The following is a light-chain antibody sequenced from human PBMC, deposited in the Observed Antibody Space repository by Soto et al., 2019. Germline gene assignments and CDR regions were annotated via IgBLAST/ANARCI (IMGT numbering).Light chain of an antibody. CDR1: SGSVSTSYY. Sequence: QAVVTQKPSFSVSPGGTVTLTCGLSSGSVSTSYYPSWYQQTPGQAPRTLIYSTNTRSSGVPDRFSGSILGNKAALTITGAQADDESDYYCVLYMGSGFWVFGGGTKLTVL. CDR2: STN. J-gene: IGLJ2*01. CDR3: VLYMGSGFWV. V-gene: IGLV8-61*01.